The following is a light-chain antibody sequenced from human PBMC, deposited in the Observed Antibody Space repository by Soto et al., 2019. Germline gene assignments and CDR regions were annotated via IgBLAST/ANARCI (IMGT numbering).Light chain of an antibody. V-gene: IGKV3-15*01. CDR3: QQNNHWLWT. CDR2: DAS. Sequence: EIVLTQSPATLSVSPGERATLSCRASQSVGSNVAWYQQKPGQAPRLLIYDASTRATGIPARFSGSGSGTEFTLTITSLQSEDFAVYYCQQNNHWLWTFGQGTKVDIK. J-gene: IGKJ1*01. CDR1: QSVGSN.